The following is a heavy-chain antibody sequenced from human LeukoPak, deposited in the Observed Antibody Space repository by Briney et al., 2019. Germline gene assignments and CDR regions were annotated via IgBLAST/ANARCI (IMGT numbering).Heavy chain of an antibody. D-gene: IGHD5-18*01. V-gene: IGHV3-66*01. J-gene: IGHJ6*02. CDR1: GFTVSSNY. CDR3: ARVDTANYYYGMDV. CDR2: IYSGGTT. Sequence: GGSLRLSCAASGFTVSSNYMSWVRQAPGKGLEWVSVIYSGGTTYYADSVKGRFTISRDNSKNTLHLQMNSLRAEDTAVYYCARVDTANYYYGMDVWGQGTTVTVSS.